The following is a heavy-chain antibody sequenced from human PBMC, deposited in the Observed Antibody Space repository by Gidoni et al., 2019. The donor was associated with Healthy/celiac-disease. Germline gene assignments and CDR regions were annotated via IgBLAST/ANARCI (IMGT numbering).Heavy chain of an antibody. D-gene: IGHD3-10*01. J-gene: IGHJ3*02. V-gene: IGHV2-26*01. CDR3: ARRRGGHAFDI. CDR1: GFSLSSGRMG. CDR2: IFSNDEK. Sequence: QVTLQESGPVLVKPTESLTLTCTVSGFSLSSGRMGVTWTRQPPGKALEWLAHIFSNDEKSYSTSLKSRLTISKYTSKSQVVLTMTNMDPVDTATYYCARRRGGHAFDIWGQGTMVTVSS.